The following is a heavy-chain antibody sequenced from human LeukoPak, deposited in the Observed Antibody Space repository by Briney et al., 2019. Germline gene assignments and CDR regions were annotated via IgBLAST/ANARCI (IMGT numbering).Heavy chain of an antibody. V-gene: IGHV3-72*01. CDR2: TRTKAKDYTT. Sequence: GGSLRLSCATSGFTFSDHYMDWVRQAPGEGLEWVARTRTKAKDYTTEYAASVKGRFTVSRDESMHSLYLQMNSLKTEDTAVYYCARGPTVTFNYHHGMDVWGQGTTVTVSS. CDR1: GFTFSDHY. CDR3: ARGPTVTFNYHHGMDV. J-gene: IGHJ6*02. D-gene: IGHD4-17*01.